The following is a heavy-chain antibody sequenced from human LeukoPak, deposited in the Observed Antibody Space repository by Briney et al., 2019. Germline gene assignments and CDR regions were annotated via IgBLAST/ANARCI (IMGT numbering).Heavy chain of an antibody. CDR3: ARDGSYPPMVRGAEFDP. CDR1: GYTFTGYY. D-gene: IGHD3-10*01. V-gene: IGHV1-2*02. CDR2: INPNSGGT. Sequence: ASVKVSCKASGYTFTGYYMHWVRQAPGQGREWMGWINPNSGGTNYAQKFQGRVTMTRDTSISTAYMELSRLRSDDTAVYYCARDGSYPPMVRGAEFDPWGQGTLVTVSS. J-gene: IGHJ5*02.